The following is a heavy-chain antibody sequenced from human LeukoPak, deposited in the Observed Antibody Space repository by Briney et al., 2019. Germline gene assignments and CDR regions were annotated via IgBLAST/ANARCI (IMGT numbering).Heavy chain of an antibody. Sequence: SETLSLTCTVPGGSISGDYWSWIRQPPGKGLEWIGYISYSASTNYNPSLKSRVSFSIDTSKNQFSLKLTSVSAADTAVYFCAAGHSSGWFDYWGQGTLVSVSS. V-gene: IGHV4-59*01. CDR3: AAGHSSGWFDY. CDR1: GGSISGDY. J-gene: IGHJ4*02. CDR2: ISYSAST. D-gene: IGHD6-19*01.